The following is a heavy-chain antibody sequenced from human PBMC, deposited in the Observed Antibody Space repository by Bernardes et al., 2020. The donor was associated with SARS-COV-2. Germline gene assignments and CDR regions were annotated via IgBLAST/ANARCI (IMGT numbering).Heavy chain of an antibody. CDR1: GYTFTSYD. Sequence: ASVKVSCKASGYTFTSYDINWVRQATGQGLEWMGWMNPNSGNKGYAQKFQGRVTMTRNTSISTAYMELSSLRSEDTAVYYCARATLYYDFWSGYYPTYYYYYGMDVWGQGTTVTVSS. CDR2: MNPNSGNK. J-gene: IGHJ6*02. V-gene: IGHV1-8*01. D-gene: IGHD3-3*01. CDR3: ARATLYYDFWSGYYPTYYYYYGMDV.